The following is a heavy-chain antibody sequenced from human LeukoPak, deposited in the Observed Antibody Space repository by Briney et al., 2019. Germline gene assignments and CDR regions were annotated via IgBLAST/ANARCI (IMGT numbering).Heavy chain of an antibody. CDR2: INPNSGGT. CDR3: ARLGYQLLNNVDY. J-gene: IGHJ4*02. CDR1: GYTFSDYY. V-gene: IGHV1-2*02. D-gene: IGHD2-2*01. Sequence: ASVKVSCKASGYTFSDYYIHWVRQAPGQGLEWMAWINPNSGGTNYAQKFQGRVTMTRDTSISTAYMELSRLRSDDTAVYYCARLGYQLLNNVDYWGQGTLVTVSS.